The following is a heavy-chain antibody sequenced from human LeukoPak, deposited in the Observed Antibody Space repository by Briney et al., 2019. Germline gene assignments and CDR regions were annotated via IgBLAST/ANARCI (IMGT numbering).Heavy chain of an antibody. CDR1: GYTFTSYG. CDR2: ISAYNGNT. D-gene: IGHD3-9*01. CDR3: ARTTANTYYDILTGPPGYFDY. V-gene: IGHV1-18*01. J-gene: IGHJ4*02. Sequence: GASVKVSCKASGYTFTSYGISWVRQAPGQGLEWMGWISAYNGNTNYAQKLQGRVTMTTDTSTSTAYMELRSLRSDDTAVYYCARTTANTYYDILTGPPGYFDYWGQGTLVTVSS.